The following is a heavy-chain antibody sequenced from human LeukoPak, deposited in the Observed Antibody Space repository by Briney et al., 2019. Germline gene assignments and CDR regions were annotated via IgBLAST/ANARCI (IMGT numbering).Heavy chain of an antibody. CDR1: GYSFTRYW. J-gene: IGHJ4*02. D-gene: IGHD3-16*01. CDR3: ARRPRDYCAGGTCLDY. V-gene: IGHV5-51*01. Sequence: GESLKISCKGSGYSFTRYWIGWVRQMPGKGLEWMGMIYPCDSDNRYSPSFKGQVTISADKSITTAYLQLNSLKTSDTAIYYCARRPRDYCAGGTCLDYWGQGTLVTVSS. CDR2: IYPCDSDN.